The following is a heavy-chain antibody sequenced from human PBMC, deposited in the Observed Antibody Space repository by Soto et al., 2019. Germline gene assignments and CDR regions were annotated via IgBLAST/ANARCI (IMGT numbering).Heavy chain of an antibody. J-gene: IGHJ5*02. CDR3: ARPLRGLAAAGNNWFDP. D-gene: IGHD6-13*01. CDR1: GFTFSSYS. Sequence: EVQLVESGGGLVKPGGSLRLSCAASGFTFSSYSMNWVRQAPGKGLEWVSSISSSSSYIYYADSVKGRFTISRDNAKNSLYLQMNSLRAEDTAVYYCARPLRGLAAAGNNWFDPWGQGTPVTVSS. V-gene: IGHV3-21*01. CDR2: ISSSSSYI.